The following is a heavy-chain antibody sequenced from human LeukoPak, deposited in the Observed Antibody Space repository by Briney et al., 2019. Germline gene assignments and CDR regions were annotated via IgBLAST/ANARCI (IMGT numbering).Heavy chain of an antibody. Sequence: SETLSLTCAVYGGSFSGYYWSWIRQPPGKGLEWIGEINHSGSTNYNPSLKSRVTISVDTSKNQFSLKLSSVTAADTAVYYCARGPTYYDFWSGYYHYFDYWGQGTLVTVSS. CDR3: ARGPTYYDFWSGYYHYFDY. D-gene: IGHD3-3*01. J-gene: IGHJ4*02. CDR2: INHSGST. V-gene: IGHV4-34*01. CDR1: GGSFSGYY.